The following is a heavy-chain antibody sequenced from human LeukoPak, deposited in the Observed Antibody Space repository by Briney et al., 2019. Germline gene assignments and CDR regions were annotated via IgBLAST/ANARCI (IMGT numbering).Heavy chain of an antibody. CDR3: ARDGTPRKLLWFGERFDY. CDR1: GFTFSSYA. V-gene: IGHV3-30-3*01. D-gene: IGHD3-10*01. CDR2: ISYDGSNK. Sequence: PGGSLRLSCAASGFTFSSYAMPWVRQAPGKGLEWVAVISYDGSNKYYADSVKGRFTIPRDNSKNTLYLQMNSLRAEDTAVYYCARDGTPRKLLWFGERFDYWGQGTLVTVSS. J-gene: IGHJ4*02.